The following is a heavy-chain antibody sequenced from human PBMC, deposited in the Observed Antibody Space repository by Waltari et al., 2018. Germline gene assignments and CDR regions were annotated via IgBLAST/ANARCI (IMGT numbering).Heavy chain of an antibody. Sequence: QVQLQESGPGLVKPSETLSLTCTVSGGSISSYYWSWIRQPPGKGLEWIGYIYYSGSTNYNPSRKSRVTISVDTSKNQFSLKLSSVTAADTAVYYCARETQDGYTPRFDYWGQGTLVTVSS. V-gene: IGHV4-59*01. CDR1: GGSISSYY. J-gene: IGHJ4*02. CDR3: ARETQDGYTPRFDY. D-gene: IGHD3-16*01. CDR2: IYYSGST.